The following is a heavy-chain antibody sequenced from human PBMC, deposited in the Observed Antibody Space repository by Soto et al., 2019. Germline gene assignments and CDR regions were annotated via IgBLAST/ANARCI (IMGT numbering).Heavy chain of an antibody. V-gene: IGHV3-30-3*01. CDR3: ARDQTGITTAGGGRIDH. CDR1: GFTFNTHA. J-gene: IGHJ4*02. Sequence: QVQLVESGGGVVQPGRSLRLSCAASGFTFNTHAMHWVRQAPGKGLECVAIVSFDGSNKYYADSVKGRFTISRDNSKNTLYLQMSGLTPEDTAFYYCARDQTGITTAGGGRIDHWGQGTLVTVSS. CDR2: VSFDGSNK. D-gene: IGHD6-13*01.